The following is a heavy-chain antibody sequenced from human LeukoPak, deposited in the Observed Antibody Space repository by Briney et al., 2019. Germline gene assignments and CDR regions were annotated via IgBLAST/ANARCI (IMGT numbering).Heavy chain of an antibody. CDR1: GGSISSYY. CDR3: AREGHSSSYYMDV. Sequence: MPSETLSLTCTVSGGSISSYYWSWIRQPPGKGLEWIGYIYYSGITNYNPSLKSRVTISVDTSKNQFSLRLSSVTAADTAVYYCAREGHSSSYYMDVWGKGTTVTVSS. V-gene: IGHV4-59*01. J-gene: IGHJ6*03. D-gene: IGHD6-6*01. CDR2: IYYSGIT.